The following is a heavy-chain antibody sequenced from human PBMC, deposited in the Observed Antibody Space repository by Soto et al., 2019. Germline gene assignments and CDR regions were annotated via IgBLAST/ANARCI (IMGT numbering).Heavy chain of an antibody. CDR2: ISAYNGNT. V-gene: IGHV1-18*01. D-gene: IGHD4-17*01. CDR3: ARWPKETTVTTPYGMEV. Sequence: ASVKVSCKASGYTFTSYGISLVRQAPGQGLEWMGWISAYNGNTNYAQKFQGRVTITRDTSASTAYMELSSLRSEDTAVYYCARWPKETTVTTPYGMEVWGQGTTVTVSS. J-gene: IGHJ6*02. CDR1: GYTFTSYG.